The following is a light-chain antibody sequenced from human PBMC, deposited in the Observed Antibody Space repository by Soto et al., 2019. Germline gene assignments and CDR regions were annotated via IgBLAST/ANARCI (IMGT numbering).Light chain of an antibody. CDR2: GAP. CDR3: QQYGSSPWT. V-gene: IGKV3-15*01. J-gene: IGKJ1*01. Sequence: EIVMTQSPATLSVSPGERATLSCRASQSVSNNLAWYQQRPGQAPSLLIYGAPTRATGIPARFSGSGSGTDFTLTISRLEPEDFAVYYCQQYGSSPWTFGQGTKVDIK. CDR1: QSVSNN.